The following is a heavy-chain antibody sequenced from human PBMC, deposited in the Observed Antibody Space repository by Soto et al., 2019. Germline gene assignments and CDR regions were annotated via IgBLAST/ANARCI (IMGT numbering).Heavy chain of an antibody. D-gene: IGHD2-2*01. Sequence: QVQLVQSGAEVNKPGASVKVSCKASGYTFTTYTIHWVRQAPGQRLERVGCINAGTGYTRYSQKFQGRVSITRDTSASTGLMDLSSLRSEDTAVYYCARDEPEVHDPLESWGQGTLVTVSS. V-gene: IGHV1-3*01. CDR2: INAGTGYT. J-gene: IGHJ4*02. CDR3: ARDEPEVHDPLES. CDR1: GYTFTTYT.